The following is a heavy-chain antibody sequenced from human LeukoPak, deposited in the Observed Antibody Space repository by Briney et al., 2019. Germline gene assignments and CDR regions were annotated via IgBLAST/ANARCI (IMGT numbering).Heavy chain of an antibody. Sequence: GGSLRLSCADSGFTFDRYWMHWARQAPGKGLAWVSHITTDGSGTSYADSVKGRFTISRDNAKKTLYLQMNSLRAEDTAVYYCARGAVAGANFDYWGLGTLVTVSS. CDR3: ARGAVAGANFDY. CDR2: ITTDGSGT. D-gene: IGHD1-26*01. V-gene: IGHV3-74*01. CDR1: GFTFDRYW. J-gene: IGHJ4*02.